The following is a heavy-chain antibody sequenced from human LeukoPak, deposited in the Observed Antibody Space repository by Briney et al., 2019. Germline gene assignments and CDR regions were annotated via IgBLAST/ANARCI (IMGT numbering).Heavy chain of an antibody. D-gene: IGHD5-24*01. V-gene: IGHV3-48*02. CDR1: GFTFPYHS. CDR3: ARGGNGYNYFAED. CDR2: IHNSGRTS. J-gene: IGHJ4*02. Sequence: GGSLRLSCVASGFTFPYHSMNWVRQAPGKGLDWIESIHNSGRTSYYADSLKGRFTISRDNAKDSLYLQMNSLRDDETAVYYCARGGNGYNYFAEDWGQGTLVTVSS.